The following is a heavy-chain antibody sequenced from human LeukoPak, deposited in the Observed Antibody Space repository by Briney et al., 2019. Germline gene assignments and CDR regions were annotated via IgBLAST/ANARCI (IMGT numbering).Heavy chain of an antibody. CDR1: GGSFRGDYY. V-gene: IGHV4-39*07. D-gene: IGHD4-11*01. J-gene: IGHJ3*02. Sequence: SETLSLTCTVSGGSFRGDYYWAWIRQPPGKGLGWIGSIYSGGRIYYNPSLKSRVSISIDTSNNDLSLKVTSVTAADTAGYYCARAPWAYGNYVHAFDIWGQGTMVTVSS. CDR3: ARAPWAYGNYVHAFDI. CDR2: IYSGGRI.